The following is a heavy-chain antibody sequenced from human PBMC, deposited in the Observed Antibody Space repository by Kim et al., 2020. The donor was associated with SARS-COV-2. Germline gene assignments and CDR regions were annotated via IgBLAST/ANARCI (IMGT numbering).Heavy chain of an antibody. Sequence: KGRFTISRDNSKNTLYLQMNSLRAEDTAVYYCAKVHYYDSSGYYWDYFDYWGQGTLVTVSS. CDR3: AKVHYYDSSGYYWDYFDY. J-gene: IGHJ4*02. D-gene: IGHD3-22*01. V-gene: IGHV3-23*01.